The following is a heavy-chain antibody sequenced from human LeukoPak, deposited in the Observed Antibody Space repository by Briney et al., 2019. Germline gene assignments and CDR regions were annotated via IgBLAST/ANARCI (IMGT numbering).Heavy chain of an antibody. CDR2: IFHSGNS. CDR3: ARVTYVDDMLYQYFDY. D-gene: IGHD4-17*01. CDR1: SYSISSGSY. V-gene: IGHV4-38-2*01. J-gene: IGHJ4*02. Sequence: SETLSLTCAVSSYSISSGSYWGWIRQSPGKGLEWVGSIFHSGNSYYNPSLKSRLTMSVDTSKNPFSLKLTSVTAADTALYYCARVTYVDDMLYQYFDYWGQGILVTVSS.